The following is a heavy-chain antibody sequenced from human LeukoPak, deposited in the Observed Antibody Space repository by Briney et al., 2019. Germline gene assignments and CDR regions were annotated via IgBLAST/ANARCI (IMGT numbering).Heavy chain of an antibody. J-gene: IGHJ4*02. Sequence: GASVKVSFKASGYTFTSYDINWVRQAPGQGREGMGWMNPNSGNTGYAQKFQGRVTMTRNTSISTAYMELSSLRSEDTAVYYCARGLAWYCSGGSCENNDYWGQGTLVTVSS. V-gene: IGHV1-8*01. CDR1: GYTFTSYD. CDR2: MNPNSGNT. CDR3: ARGLAWYCSGGSCENNDY. D-gene: IGHD2-15*01.